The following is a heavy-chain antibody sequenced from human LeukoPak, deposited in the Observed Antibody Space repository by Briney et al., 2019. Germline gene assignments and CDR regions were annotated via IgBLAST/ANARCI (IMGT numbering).Heavy chain of an antibody. Sequence: PGGSLRLSCAASGFTFSSYAMHWVRQAPGKGLEWVAVISYDGSNKYYADSVKGRFTISRDNSKNTLYLQMNSLRAEDTAVYYCARVEGYGGNLDYWGQGTLVTVSS. CDR2: ISYDGSNK. V-gene: IGHV3-30-3*01. D-gene: IGHD4-23*01. CDR1: GFTFSSYA. CDR3: ARVEGYGGNLDY. J-gene: IGHJ4*02.